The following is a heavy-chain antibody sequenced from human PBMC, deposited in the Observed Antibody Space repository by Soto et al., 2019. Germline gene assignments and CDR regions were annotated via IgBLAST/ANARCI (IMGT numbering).Heavy chain of an antibody. D-gene: IGHD3-9*01. CDR3: ATLGTVLRYFDWSPIVRPYHYYGMDV. J-gene: IGHJ6*02. Sequence: SETLSLTCAVYGGSFSGYYWSWIRQPPGKGLEWIGEINHSGSTNYNPSLKSRVTISVDTSKNQFSLKLSSVTAADTAVYYCATLGTVLRYFDWSPIVRPYHYYGMDVWGQGTTVTVSS. CDR2: INHSGST. CDR1: GGSFSGYY. V-gene: IGHV4-34*01.